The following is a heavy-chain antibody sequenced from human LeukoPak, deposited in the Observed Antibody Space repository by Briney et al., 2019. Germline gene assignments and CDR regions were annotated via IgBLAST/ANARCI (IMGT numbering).Heavy chain of an antibody. CDR1: GGSISSYY. CDR3: ASSNDYGGKGSGN. CDR2: IYYSGST. Sequence: SETLSLTCTVSGGSISSYYWSWIRQPPGKGLEWIGYIYYSGSTNYNPSLKSRVTISVDTSKNQFSLKLSSVTAADTAVYYCASSNDYGGKGSGNWGQGTLVTVSS. V-gene: IGHV4-59*01. D-gene: IGHD4-23*01. J-gene: IGHJ4*02.